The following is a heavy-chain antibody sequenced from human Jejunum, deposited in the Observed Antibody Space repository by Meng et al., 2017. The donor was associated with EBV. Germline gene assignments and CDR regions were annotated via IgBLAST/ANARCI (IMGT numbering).Heavy chain of an antibody. CDR2: SNQVVST. Sequence: RQTSVPVAGRLSGALSLTCSVSTGFISSYEWRWWVRQPPGKGLEWLGESNQVVSTYYNPSLKSRVTISIDTSKRQFSLRLNSMTAADTAVYYCARASSERLLDYWGQGTLVTVSS. J-gene: IGHJ4*02. CDR1: TGFISSYEW. D-gene: IGHD1-14*01. CDR3: ARASSERLLDY. V-gene: IGHV4-4*02.